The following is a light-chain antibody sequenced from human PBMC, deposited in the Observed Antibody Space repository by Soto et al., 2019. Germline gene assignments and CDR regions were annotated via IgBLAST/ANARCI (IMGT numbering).Light chain of an antibody. V-gene: IGKV3-20*01. J-gene: IGKJ1*01. Sequence: EIVLTQSPGTLSLSPGXRATLSCRASQSFTSTSLAWYQQKPGQAPRLLISGASRRAAGIPDRFSGSGSGTDFTLTISRLESEDIAVYYCQQHDRSPRTFGQGTKGDIK. CDR1: QSFTSTS. CDR2: GAS. CDR3: QQHDRSPRT.